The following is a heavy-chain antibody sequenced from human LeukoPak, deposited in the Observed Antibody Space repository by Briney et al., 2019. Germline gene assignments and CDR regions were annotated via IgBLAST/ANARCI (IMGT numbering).Heavy chain of an antibody. D-gene: IGHD3-10*02. J-gene: IGHJ4*02. Sequence: PGGSLRLSCAASGFTFSDYYMTWIRQAPGKGLEWVSSISSSSSYIYYADSVKGRFTISKDNAKNSLYLQMNSLRAEDTAVYYCARDVPGTPAFDYWGQGTLVTVSS. CDR2: ISSSSSYI. CDR3: ARDVPGTPAFDY. CDR1: GFTFSDYY. V-gene: IGHV3-11*06.